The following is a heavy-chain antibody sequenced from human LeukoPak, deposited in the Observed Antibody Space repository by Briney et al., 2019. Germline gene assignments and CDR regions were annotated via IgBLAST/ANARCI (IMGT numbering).Heavy chain of an antibody. CDR1: GFTFINHV. Sequence: TGGSLRLSCVPSGFTFINHVMSWVRQAPGKGLGRVANVKQDGTEKFYVDSVKGRFTISRDNGKISLYLQMNSLRVEDTAIYYCARAGGTSCADYWGQGTLVTVSS. CDR2: VKQDGTEK. D-gene: IGHD2-2*01. J-gene: IGHJ4*02. CDR3: ARAGGTSCADY. V-gene: IGHV3-7*01.